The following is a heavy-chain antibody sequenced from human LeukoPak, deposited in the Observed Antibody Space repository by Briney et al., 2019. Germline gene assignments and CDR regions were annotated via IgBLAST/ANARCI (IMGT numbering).Heavy chain of an antibody. CDR2: LYHSGTT. Sequence: SETLSLTCTVSGYSINSGYYWGWIRQPPGKGLQWIGSLYHSGTTYYNPSLKSRLTMSLDTSKNQFSLKLNSVTAADTAVYYCARDGYDQGYYYMDVWGKGTTVTISS. J-gene: IGHJ6*03. D-gene: IGHD5-12*01. V-gene: IGHV4-38-2*02. CDR3: ARDGYDQGYYYMDV. CDR1: GYSINSGYY.